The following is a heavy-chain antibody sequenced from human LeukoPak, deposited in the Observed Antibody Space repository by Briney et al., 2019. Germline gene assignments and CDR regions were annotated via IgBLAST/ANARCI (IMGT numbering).Heavy chain of an antibody. CDR2: MNPNSGNT. CDR1: GYTFTSCD. CDR3: ARGKMIVNAFDI. V-gene: IGHV1-8*01. D-gene: IGHD3-22*01. Sequence: GASVTVSCKASGYTFTSCDINWVRQATGQGLEWMGWMNPNSGNTGYAQKFQGRVTMTRNTSISTAYMELSSLRSEDTAVYYCARGKMIVNAFDIWGQGTMVTVSS. J-gene: IGHJ3*02.